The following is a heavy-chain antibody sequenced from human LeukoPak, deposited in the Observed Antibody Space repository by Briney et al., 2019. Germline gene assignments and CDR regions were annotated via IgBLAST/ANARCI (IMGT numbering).Heavy chain of an antibody. CDR1: GFTFSSYS. V-gene: IGHV3-21*01. CDR3: ASVSGGYSYGPFDY. CDR2: ISSSSSYI. Sequence: GGSLRLSCAASGFTFSSYSMNWVRQAPGKGLEWVSSISSSSSYIYYADSVKGRFTISRDNAKNSLYLQMNSLRAEDTAVYYCASVSGGYSYGPFDYWGQGTLVTVSS. D-gene: IGHD5-18*01. J-gene: IGHJ4*02.